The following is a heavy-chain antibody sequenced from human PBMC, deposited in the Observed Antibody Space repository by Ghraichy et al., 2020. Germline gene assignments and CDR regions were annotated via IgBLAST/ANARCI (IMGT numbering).Heavy chain of an antibody. Sequence: GGSLRLSCATSGFTFSSFTLNWVRQAPGKGLEWVSTIDDSGATHYSDAVKGRFVISRDNVRNTINLQMGSLRAEDTALYYCTTRIREHFDYWGQGIVVTVSS. CDR3: TTRIREHFDY. V-gene: IGHV3-23*01. D-gene: IGHD1/OR15-1a*01. CDR2: IDDSGAT. J-gene: IGHJ4*02. CDR1: GFTFSSFT.